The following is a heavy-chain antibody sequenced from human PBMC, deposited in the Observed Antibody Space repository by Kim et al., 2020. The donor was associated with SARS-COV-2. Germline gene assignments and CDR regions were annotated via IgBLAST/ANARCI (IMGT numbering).Heavy chain of an antibody. J-gene: IGHJ4*02. Sequence: YAQKLQGRVTMTTDTSTSTAYMELRSLRSDDTAVYYCARPYYGDYASFDYWGQGTLVTVSS. V-gene: IGHV1-18*01. CDR3: ARPYYGDYASFDY. D-gene: IGHD4-17*01.